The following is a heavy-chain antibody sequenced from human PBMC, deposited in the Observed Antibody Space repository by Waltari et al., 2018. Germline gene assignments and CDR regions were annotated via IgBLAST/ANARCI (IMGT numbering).Heavy chain of an antibody. J-gene: IGHJ4*02. Sequence: EVQLVESGGGLVQPGGSLRLSCAASGFTFSAYRMHWVRQAPGKGLVWVALINEDGRATLYADSVKGRFTMSRDNAKDTLYLQMNSLRGEDTAVYYCAIQISGVVFWGQGTLVTVSS. CDR2: INEDGRAT. V-gene: IGHV3-74*01. CDR1: GFTFSAYR. CDR3: AIQISGVVF. D-gene: IGHD3-3*01.